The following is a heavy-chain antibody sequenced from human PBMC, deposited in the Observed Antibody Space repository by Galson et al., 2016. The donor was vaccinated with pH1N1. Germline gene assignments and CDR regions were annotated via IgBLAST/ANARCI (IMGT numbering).Heavy chain of an antibody. CDR2: ISSSGSTI. Sequence: SLRLSCAASGFTFSDHNMSWIRQAPGKGLEWVSYISSSGSTIYYPDSLKGQFTISRDNAKKSLFLQMNSPRAEDTAVYYCARHRAHCYGLDYWGQGTLVTVSS. D-gene: IGHD2-15*01. CDR3: ARHRAHCYGLDY. J-gene: IGHJ4*02. CDR1: GFTFSDHN. V-gene: IGHV3-11*01.